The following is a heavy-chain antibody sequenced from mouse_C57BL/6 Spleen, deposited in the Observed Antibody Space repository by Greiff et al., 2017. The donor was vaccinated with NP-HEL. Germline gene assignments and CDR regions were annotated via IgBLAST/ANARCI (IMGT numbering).Heavy chain of an antibody. CDR3: ARYYYDSSYAMDY. CDR2: IYPGSGST. Sequence: VQLQQPGAELVKPGASVKMSCKASGYTFTSYWITWVKQRPGQGLEWIGDIYPGSGSTNYNEKFKSKATLTVDTSSSTAYMQLSSLTSEDSAVYYCARYYYDSSYAMDYWGQGTSVTVSS. V-gene: IGHV1-55*01. CDR1: GYTFTSYW. D-gene: IGHD2-4*01. J-gene: IGHJ4*01.